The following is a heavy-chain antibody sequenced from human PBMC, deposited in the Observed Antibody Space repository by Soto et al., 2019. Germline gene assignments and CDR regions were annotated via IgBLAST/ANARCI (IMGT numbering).Heavy chain of an antibody. CDR3: ASYYDYGDYYFDY. J-gene: IGHJ4*02. CDR2: IYHSGST. Sequence: SETLSLTCAVSGGSISSGGYSWSWIRQPPGKGLEWIGYIYHSGSTYYNPSLKSRVTISVDRSKNQFSLKLSYVTAADTAVYYCASYYDYGDYYFDYWGQGTLVTVSS. CDR1: GGSISSGGYS. V-gene: IGHV4-30-2*01. D-gene: IGHD4-17*01.